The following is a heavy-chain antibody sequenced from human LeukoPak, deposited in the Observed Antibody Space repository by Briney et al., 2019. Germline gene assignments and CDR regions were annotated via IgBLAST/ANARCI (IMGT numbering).Heavy chain of an antibody. J-gene: IGHJ3*02. CDR3: AKDYYDSSGYYLRDAFDI. CDR2: IFGSGGST. Sequence: GGSLRLSCAASGFTFSSYAMYWVRQAPGKGLEWVSGIFGSGGSTHYADSVKGRFTISRDNSKNTLYLQMNSLRAEDTAVYYCAKDYYDSSGYYLRDAFDIWGQGTMVTVSS. CDR1: GFTFSSYA. D-gene: IGHD3-22*01. V-gene: IGHV3-23*01.